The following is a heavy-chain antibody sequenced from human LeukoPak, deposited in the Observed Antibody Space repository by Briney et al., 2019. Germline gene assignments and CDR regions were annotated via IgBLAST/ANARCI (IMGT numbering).Heavy chain of an antibody. V-gene: IGHV3-7*01. CDR2: IKQDGSEK. J-gene: IGHJ3*02. D-gene: IGHD6-19*01. Sequence: GGSLRLFCEASGFTFDNYWMSWVRQAPGKGLEWVANIKQDGSEKYYVDSVKGRFTISRDNAKNSLFLQMNSLGAEDTAVYYCAVYSSGWYNTFDIWGQGTMVTVSS. CDR1: GFTFDNYW. CDR3: AVYSSGWYNTFDI.